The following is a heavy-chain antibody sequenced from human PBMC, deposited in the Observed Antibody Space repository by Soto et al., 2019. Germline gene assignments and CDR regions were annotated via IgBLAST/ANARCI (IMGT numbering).Heavy chain of an antibody. CDR2: INTDGSTT. CDR1: GYTFSNYW. V-gene: IGHV3-74*01. J-gene: IGHJ4*02. D-gene: IGHD3-10*01. CDR3: ARDKVPFYGPGSFAY. Sequence: GGSLRLSCAASGYTFSNYWMHWVRQAPGKGLVWVSRINTDGSTTGYADSVKGRFTISRDNAKNTLYLHMKSLRAEDTAVYYCARDKVPFYGPGSFAYWGQGTLVTVSS.